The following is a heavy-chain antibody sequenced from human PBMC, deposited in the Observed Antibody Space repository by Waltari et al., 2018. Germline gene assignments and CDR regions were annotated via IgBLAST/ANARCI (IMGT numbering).Heavy chain of an antibody. D-gene: IGHD3-10*01. Sequence: ELQLVESGGGLVKPGGSLRLTCAASGFGLSDSDMHWVRQAPGKGLEWVSSIGGGSRSYIFYADSVKGRFTVSRDNAKNSLYLQMNSLRAGDTAVYYCTRDLYGSGGDWFDPWGQGTLVTVSS. V-gene: IGHV3-21*03. CDR3: TRDLYGSGGDWFDP. CDR2: IGGGSRSYI. J-gene: IGHJ5*02. CDR1: GFGLSDSD.